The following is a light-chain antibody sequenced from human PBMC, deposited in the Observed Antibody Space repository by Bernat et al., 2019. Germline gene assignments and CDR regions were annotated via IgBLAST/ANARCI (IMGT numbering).Light chain of an antibody. CDR2: DVS. CDR3: CSYAGSYTYV. CDR1: SSDVGGYKY. Sequence: QSALTQPRSVSGSPGQSVTISCTGTSSDVGGYKYVSWYQQHPGKAPKLMIYDVSKRPSGVPDRFSGPKSGNTASLTISGLQAEDEADYYCCSYAGSYTYVFATGTKVTVL. J-gene: IGLJ1*01. V-gene: IGLV2-11*01.